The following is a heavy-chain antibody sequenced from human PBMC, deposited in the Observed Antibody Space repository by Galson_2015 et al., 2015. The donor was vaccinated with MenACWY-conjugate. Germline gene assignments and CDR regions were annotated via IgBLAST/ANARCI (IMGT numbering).Heavy chain of an antibody. Sequence: SLRLSCAASGFTFSSYWMTWVRQGPGQGLEWLANIKQGGTERYYVDSVKGRFTISRDNAKNSLYLEMNSLRGEDTAVYYCATSERFRLYQFYGMDVWGQGTTVTVSS. J-gene: IGHJ6*02. D-gene: IGHD3-16*02. CDR1: GFTFSSYW. CDR2: IKQGGTER. CDR3: ATSERFRLYQFYGMDV. V-gene: IGHV3-7*03.